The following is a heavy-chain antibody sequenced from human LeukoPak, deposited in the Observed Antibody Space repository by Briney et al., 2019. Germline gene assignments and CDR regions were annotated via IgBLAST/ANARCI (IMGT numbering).Heavy chain of an antibody. CDR1: GFTFSSYA. Sequence: GGSLRLSCAASGFTFSSYAMSWVRQAPGKGLEWVSAISGSGGSTYYADSVKGRFTISRDNSKNTLYLQMNSLRAEDTAVYYCAKVGNYYDSRARFDYWGQGILVTVSS. D-gene: IGHD3-22*01. V-gene: IGHV3-23*01. CDR2: ISGSGGST. CDR3: AKVGNYYDSRARFDY. J-gene: IGHJ4*02.